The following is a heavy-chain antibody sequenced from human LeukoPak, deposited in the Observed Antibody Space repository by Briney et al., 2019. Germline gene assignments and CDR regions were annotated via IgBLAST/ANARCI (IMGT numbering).Heavy chain of an antibody. CDR3: ARAPFWYYYDSSGIDY. V-gene: IGHV3-74*01. CDR1: GFTFSSYW. CDR2: INSDGSST. Sequence: GGSLRLSCAASGFTFSSYWMHWVRQAPGKGLVWVSRINSDGSSTSYADSVKGRFTISRDNAKNTLYLQMNSLRAEDTAVYYCARAPFWYYYDSSGIDYWGQGTLVTVSS. D-gene: IGHD3-22*01. J-gene: IGHJ4*02.